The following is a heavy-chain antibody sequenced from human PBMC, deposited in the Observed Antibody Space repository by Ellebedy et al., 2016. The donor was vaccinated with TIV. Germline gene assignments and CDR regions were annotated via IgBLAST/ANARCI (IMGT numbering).Heavy chain of an antibody. V-gene: IGHV3-74*01. CDR2: INSDGSST. Sequence: PGGSLRLSCAASGFTFSSYWMHWVRQAPGKGLVWVSRINSDGSSTSYADSVKGRFTISRDNAKNTLYLQMNSLRAEDTAVYYCARSYYDFWSGFRDYYGMDVWGQGTTVTVSS. J-gene: IGHJ6*02. CDR1: GFTFSSYW. D-gene: IGHD3-3*01. CDR3: ARSYYDFWSGFRDYYGMDV.